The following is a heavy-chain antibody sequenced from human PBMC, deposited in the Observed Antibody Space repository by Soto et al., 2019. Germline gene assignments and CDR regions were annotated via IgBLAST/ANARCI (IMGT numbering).Heavy chain of an antibody. J-gene: IGHJ5*02. V-gene: IGHV4-31*03. CDR3: ARDGAGAYGLGWFDP. CDR2: IYHSGSN. CDR1: GDSISRGGYY. Sequence: QVQLQESGPRLVKPSQTLSLTCTVSGDSISRGGYYWNWLRQHPRKGLEWIGYIYHSGSNIYNPSLKSRVTISVDTSKNRLSLELSNVTAADTAIYYCARDGAGAYGLGWFDPWGQGILVTVSS. D-gene: IGHD2-21*01.